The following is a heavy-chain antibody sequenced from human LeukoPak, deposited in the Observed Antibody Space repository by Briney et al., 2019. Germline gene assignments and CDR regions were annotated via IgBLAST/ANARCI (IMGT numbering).Heavy chain of an antibody. D-gene: IGHD1-26*01. CDR3: ARGSTLDY. Sequence: SQTLSLTCALSGDSVSGNSAAWNWIRQSPSRGLEWLGRTYYRSKWLYDYAVTVKSRITIIPDTSKNQFSLQLNSVTPEDTAVYYCARGSTLDYWGQGTLVTVSS. J-gene: IGHJ4*02. V-gene: IGHV6-1*01. CDR1: GDSVSGNSAA. CDR2: TYYRSKWLY.